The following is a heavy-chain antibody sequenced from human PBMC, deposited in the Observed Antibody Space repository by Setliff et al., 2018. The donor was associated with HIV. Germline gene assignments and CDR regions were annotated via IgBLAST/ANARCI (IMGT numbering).Heavy chain of an antibody. Sequence: GASVKVSCKASGYTFTSYAIHWVRQAPGQRLEWMGWINAANGNTKYSQKFQGRVTITRDTSASTAYMELSSLRSDDTAVYYCARVWEWNYDLGYWGQGTLVTVSS. CDR3: ARVWEWNYDLGY. CDR2: INAANGNT. CDR1: GYTFTSYA. J-gene: IGHJ4*02. D-gene: IGHD1-7*01. V-gene: IGHV1-3*01.